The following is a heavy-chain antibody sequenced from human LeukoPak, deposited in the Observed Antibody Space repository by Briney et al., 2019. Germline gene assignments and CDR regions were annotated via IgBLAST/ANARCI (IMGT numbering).Heavy chain of an antibody. D-gene: IGHD3-22*01. CDR1: GYTFTGYY. J-gene: IGHJ4*02. CDR2: INPNSGGT. V-gene: IGHV1-2*02. CDR3: ARGALTYYYDSREWGVFDY. Sequence: ASVKVSCKASGYTFTGYYMHWVRQAPGQGLEWMGWINPNSGGTNYAQKFQGRVTMTRDTSISTAYMELSRLRSDDTAVYYCARGALTYYYDSREWGVFDYWGQGTLVTVSS.